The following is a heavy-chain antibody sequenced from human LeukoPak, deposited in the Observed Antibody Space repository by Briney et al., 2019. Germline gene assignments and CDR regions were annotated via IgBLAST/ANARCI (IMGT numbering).Heavy chain of an antibody. CDR2: IYYSGNT. J-gene: IGHJ4*02. CDR3: ARLEYYGSGSFYPDY. Sequence: SETLSLTCTVSGVSISTHYWSWIRQPPGKGLEWVGYIYYSGNTNFNPSLKSRVTISVDTSKNHFSLKLSSVTAADTAVYYCARLEYYGSGSFYPDYWGQGTLVTVSS. CDR1: GVSISTHY. D-gene: IGHD3-10*01. V-gene: IGHV4-59*08.